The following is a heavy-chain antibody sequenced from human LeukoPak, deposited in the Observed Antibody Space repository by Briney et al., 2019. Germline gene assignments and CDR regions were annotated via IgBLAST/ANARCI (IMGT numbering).Heavy chain of an antibody. Sequence: ASVKVSCKASGYTFTSYGISWVRQAPGQGLEWMGWISAYNGNTNYAQKLQGRVTMTTETSTSTAYMELRSLRSDDTAVYYCARDHYDIWTGYHHFDYWGQGTLVTVSS. D-gene: IGHD3-9*01. CDR2: ISAYNGNT. CDR1: GYTFTSYG. CDR3: ARDHYDIWTGYHHFDY. V-gene: IGHV1-18*01. J-gene: IGHJ4*02.